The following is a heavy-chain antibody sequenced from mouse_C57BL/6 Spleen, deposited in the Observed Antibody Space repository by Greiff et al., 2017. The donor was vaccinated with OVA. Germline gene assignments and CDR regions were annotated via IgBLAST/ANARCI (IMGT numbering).Heavy chain of an antibody. J-gene: IGHJ4*01. CDR3: ARGDGYYPYAMDY. Sequence: EVKLMESGGGLVQPGGSLKLSCAASGFTFSDYYMYWVRQTPEKRLEWVAYISNGGGSTYYPDTVKGRFTISRDNAKNTLYLQMSRLKSEDTAMYYCARGDGYYPYAMDYWGQGTSVTVSS. V-gene: IGHV5-12*01. CDR1: GFTFSDYY. CDR2: ISNGGGST. D-gene: IGHD2-3*01.